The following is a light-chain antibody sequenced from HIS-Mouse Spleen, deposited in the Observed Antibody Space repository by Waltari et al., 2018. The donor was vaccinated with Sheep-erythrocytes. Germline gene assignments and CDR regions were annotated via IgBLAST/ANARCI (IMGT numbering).Light chain of an antibody. Sequence: QLVLTQSPSASASLGASVKLTCTLRSGHSSYAIPSQQQQPAKGPRYWMKLNSDGSHSKGDGIPDRFSGSSSGAERYLTISSLQSEDEADYYCQTWGTGIHVVFGGGTKLTVL. CDR3: QTWGTGIHVV. J-gene: IGLJ2*01. CDR2: LNSDGSH. CDR1: SGHSSYA. V-gene: IGLV4-69*01.